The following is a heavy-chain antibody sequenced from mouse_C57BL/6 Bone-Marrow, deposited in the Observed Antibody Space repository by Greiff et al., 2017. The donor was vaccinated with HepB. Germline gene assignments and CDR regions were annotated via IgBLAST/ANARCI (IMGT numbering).Heavy chain of an antibody. J-gene: IGHJ3*01. CDR2: IRLKSDNYAT. V-gene: IGHV6-3*01. Sequence: EVKLVESGGGLVQPGGSMKLSCVASGFTFSNYWMNWVRQSPEKGLEWVAQIRLKSDNYATHYAESVKGRFTISRDDSKSSVYLQMNNLRAEDTGIYYCTGRDLAWFAYWGQGTLVTVSA. CDR1: GFTFSNYW. CDR3: TGRDLAWFAY. D-gene: IGHD3-3*01.